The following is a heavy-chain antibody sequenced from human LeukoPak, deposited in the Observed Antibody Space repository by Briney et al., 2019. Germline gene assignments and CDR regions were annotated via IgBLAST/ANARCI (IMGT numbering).Heavy chain of an antibody. CDR1: GFTFDDYA. CDR3: AKDISGSGKYYFDY. CDR2: ISWNSGSI. J-gene: IGHJ4*02. V-gene: IGHV3-9*01. Sequence: PGRSLRISCAASGFTFDDYAMHWVRQAPGKGLEWVSGISWNSGSIGYADSVKGRFTISRDNAKNSLYLQMNSLRAEDTALYYCAKDISGSGKYYFDYWGQGTLVIVSS. D-gene: IGHD3-10*01.